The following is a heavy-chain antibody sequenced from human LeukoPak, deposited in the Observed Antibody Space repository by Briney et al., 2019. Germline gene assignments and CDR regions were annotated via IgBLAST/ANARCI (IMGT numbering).Heavy chain of an antibody. Sequence: GGSLRLSCAASGFTFSSYAMSWVCQTPGKGLKWVSAISGSGGSTYYADSVKGRFTISRDNSKNTLYLQMNSLRAEDTAIYYCAKLWHREYSGYDSYYYYAMDVWGQGTTVTVSS. CDR3: AKLWHREYSGYDSYYYYAMDV. CDR2: ISGSGGST. D-gene: IGHD5-12*01. V-gene: IGHV3-23*01. J-gene: IGHJ6*02. CDR1: GFTFSSYA.